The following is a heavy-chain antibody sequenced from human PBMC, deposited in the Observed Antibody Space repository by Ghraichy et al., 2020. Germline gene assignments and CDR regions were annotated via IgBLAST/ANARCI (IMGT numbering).Heavy chain of an antibody. CDR2: IYHDGST. CDR1: GGSLNTQD. J-gene: IGHJ3*02. CDR3: ARGGCSDRTCRWLANDPFDI. D-gene: IGHD2-15*01. Sequence: SETLSLACTVSGGSLNTQDWSWIRQPPGKGLDYIGYIYHDGSTNYHPSLKGRVTISIDTYKNQFSLRLNSVTAADTAVYYCARGGCSDRTCRWLANDPFDIWGQGTMVTVSS. V-gene: IGHV4-59*11.